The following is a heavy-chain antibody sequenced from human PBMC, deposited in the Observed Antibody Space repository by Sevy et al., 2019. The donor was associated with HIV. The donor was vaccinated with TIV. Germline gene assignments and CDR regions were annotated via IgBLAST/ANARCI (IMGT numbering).Heavy chain of an antibody. Sequence: GGSLRLSCAASGFTFSTYAMTWVRQAPGKGLEWVSVISGSGGSTYHADSVKGRFTISRDNSKNTLYLQMNSLRAEDTAVYYCAKDRVSGTYYTGDFDYWGQGTLVTVSS. CDR3: AKDRVSGTYYTGDFDY. J-gene: IGHJ4*02. CDR1: GFTFSTYA. V-gene: IGHV3-23*01. D-gene: IGHD3-10*01. CDR2: ISGSGGST.